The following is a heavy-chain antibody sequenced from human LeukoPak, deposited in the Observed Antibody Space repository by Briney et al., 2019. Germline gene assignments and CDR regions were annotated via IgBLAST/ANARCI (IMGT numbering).Heavy chain of an antibody. J-gene: IGHJ4*02. CDR2: INHRGST. CDR3: ATRGGNYYDSSGYFDY. CDR1: GGSISDSSYY. D-gene: IGHD3-22*01. Sequence: SETLSLTCTVSGGSISDSSYYWSWIRQPPGKGLEWIGEINHRGSTNYNPSLKSRVTISVDTSKNQFSLELNSVTAADTAVYYCATRGGNYYDSSGYFDYWVRGTLVTVSS. V-gene: IGHV4-39*07.